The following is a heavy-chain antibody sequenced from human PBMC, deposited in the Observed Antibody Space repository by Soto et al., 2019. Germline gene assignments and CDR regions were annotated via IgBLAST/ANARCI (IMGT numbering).Heavy chain of an antibody. CDR3: ARDLGHN. Sequence: GESLKISCAASGFTVSSNYMSWVRQAPGKGLEWVSVIYSGGSTYYADSVKGRFTISRDNSKNTLYLQMNSLRAEDTAVYYCARDLGHNWGQGTLVTVSS. CDR2: IYSGGST. D-gene: IGHD3-16*01. V-gene: IGHV3-66*01. J-gene: IGHJ4*02. CDR1: GFTVSSNY.